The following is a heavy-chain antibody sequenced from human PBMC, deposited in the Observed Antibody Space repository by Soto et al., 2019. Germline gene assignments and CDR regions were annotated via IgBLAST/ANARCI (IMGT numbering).Heavy chain of an antibody. CDR2: FDPEDGET. V-gene: IGHV1-24*01. D-gene: IGHD5-12*01. J-gene: IGHJ5*02. CDR3: ATAHVVATTPKANWFDP. CDR1: GYTLTELS. Sequence: ASVKVSCKVSGYTLTELSMHWVRQAPGKGLEWMGGFDPEDGETIYAQKFQGRVTMTEDTSTDTAYMELSSLRSEDTAVYYCATAHVVATTPKANWFDPWGQGTLVTVS.